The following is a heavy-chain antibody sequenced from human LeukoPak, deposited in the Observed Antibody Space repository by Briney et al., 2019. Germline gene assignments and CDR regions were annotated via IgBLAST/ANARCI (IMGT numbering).Heavy chain of an antibody. CDR1: GGSISSSSYY. Sequence: SETLSLTCTVSGGSISSSSYYWGWIRQPPGKGLQWIGNIYNSGSPNYNPSLKSRVSISVDTSKNQFSLKLRSVTAADTAVYYCARSALAYYYYYMDVWGRGTTVTVSS. CDR2: IYNSGSP. V-gene: IGHV4-61*05. J-gene: IGHJ6*03. CDR3: ARSALAYYYYYMDV.